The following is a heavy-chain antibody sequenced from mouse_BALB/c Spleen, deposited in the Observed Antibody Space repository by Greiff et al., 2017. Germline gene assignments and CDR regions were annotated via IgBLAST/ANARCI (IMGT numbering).Heavy chain of an antibody. Sequence: DVMLVESGGGLVKPGGSLKLSCAASGFTFSSYTMSWVRQTPEKRLEWVATISSGGSYTYYPDSVKGRFTISRDNAKNTLYLQMSSLKSEDTAMYYCTRDQEGLRGTWFAYWGQGTLVTVSA. J-gene: IGHJ3*01. CDR3: TRDQEGLRGTWFAY. D-gene: IGHD2-2*01. V-gene: IGHV5-6-4*01. CDR2: ISSGGSYT. CDR1: GFTFSSYT.